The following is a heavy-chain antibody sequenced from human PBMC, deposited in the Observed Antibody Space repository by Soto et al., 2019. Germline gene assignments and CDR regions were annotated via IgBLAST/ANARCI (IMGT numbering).Heavy chain of an antibody. CDR1: GYSFPNYW. V-gene: IGHV5-51*01. J-gene: IGHJ4*02. Sequence: PGESLKISCKGSGYSFPNYWIAWVRQMPGKGLEWMGIIYPGDSDTRYSPSFQGQVTISADKSISTACLQWSSLKASDTAIYSCARLTGSGSNYLDSWGQGTLVTVSS. CDR3: ARLTGSGSNYLDS. D-gene: IGHD3-10*01. CDR2: IYPGDSDT.